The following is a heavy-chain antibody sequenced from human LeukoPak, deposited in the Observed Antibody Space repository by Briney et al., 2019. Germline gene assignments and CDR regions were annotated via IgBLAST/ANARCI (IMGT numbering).Heavy chain of an antibody. V-gene: IGHV1-18*01. D-gene: IGHD1-20*01. CDR3: ARADITGTTPDMNWFDP. CDR1: GYTFTSYG. CDR2: ISAYNGNT. Sequence: ASVKVSCKASGYTFTSYGISWVRQAPGQGLEWMGWISAYNGNTNYAQKLQGRVTMTTDTSTSTAYMELRSLRSDDTAVYYCARADITGTTPDMNWFDPWGQGTLVTVSS. J-gene: IGHJ5*02.